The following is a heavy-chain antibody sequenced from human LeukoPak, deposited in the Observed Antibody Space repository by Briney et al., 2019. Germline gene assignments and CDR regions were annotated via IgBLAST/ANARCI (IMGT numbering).Heavy chain of an antibody. CDR1: GFTLSSYS. J-gene: IGHJ6*03. Sequence: PGGPLRLSCAASGFTLSSYSKNWVRQAPGKGLEGVSYNSSSSSAIIYADSVKGRFTISRETAKNTLYLQMNSLRAEDTAVYYCAILVVPAPYYYMDVWGKGTTVTVSS. CDR3: AILVVPAPYYYMDV. V-gene: IGHV3-48*01. D-gene: IGHD2-2*01. CDR2: NSSSSSAI.